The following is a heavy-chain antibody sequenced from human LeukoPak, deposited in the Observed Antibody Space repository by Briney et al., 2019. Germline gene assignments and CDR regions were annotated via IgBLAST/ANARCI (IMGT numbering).Heavy chain of an antibody. CDR2: IYTSGST. CDR3: ARAIYEYDFWSGYYSELDY. Sequence: PSETLSLTCTVSGGSISSYYWSWIRQPAGKGLEWIGRIYTSGSTNYNPSLKSRVTMSVDTSKNQFSLKLSSVTAADTAVYYCARAIYEYDFWSGYYSELDYWGQGTLVTVSS. D-gene: IGHD3-3*01. CDR1: GGSISSYY. J-gene: IGHJ4*02. V-gene: IGHV4-4*07.